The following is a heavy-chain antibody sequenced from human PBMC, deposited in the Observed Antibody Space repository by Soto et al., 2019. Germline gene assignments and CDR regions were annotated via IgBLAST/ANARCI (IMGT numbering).Heavy chain of an antibody. CDR2: ISGSGGST. J-gene: IGHJ3*02. D-gene: IGHD3-3*01. V-gene: IGHV3-23*01. CDR3: AKTYYDFWSGYYDAFDI. Sequence: GGSLRLSCAASGFTFSSYAMSWVRQAPGKGLEWVSAISGSGGSTYYADSVKGRFTISRDNSKNTLYLQMNSLRAEDTAVYYFAKTYYDFWSGYYDAFDIWGQGTMVTVSS. CDR1: GFTFSSYA.